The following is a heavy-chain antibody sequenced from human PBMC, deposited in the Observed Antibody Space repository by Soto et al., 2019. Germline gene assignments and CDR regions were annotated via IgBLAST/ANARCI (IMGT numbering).Heavy chain of an antibody. CDR3: VRRHVSATGIDWFDP. J-gene: IGHJ5*02. CDR1: GYTFTSYG. Sequence: ASVKVSCKSSGYTFTSYGIHWVRQAPGQRLEWMGWINAANGDTKYSPKFQGRVTITRDTSASTAYMELSSLRSEDTAVYYCVRRHVSATGIDWFDPWGQGTLVTVSS. CDR2: INAANGDT. D-gene: IGHD6-13*01. V-gene: IGHV1-3*01.